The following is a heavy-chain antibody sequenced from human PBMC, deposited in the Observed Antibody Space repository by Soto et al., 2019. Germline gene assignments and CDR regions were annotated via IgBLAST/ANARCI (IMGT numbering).Heavy chain of an antibody. D-gene: IGHD3-10*01. Sequence: PSETLSLTCTVSGGSVTSDRSYWSWIRQPPGKGLEWIGYVYYDGSTNYNPSLKSRVIISLDTSKRQFSLRLTSLTAAATAVYYCATPAGGAFDIWGPGTMVTVSS. J-gene: IGHJ3*02. V-gene: IGHV4-61*01. CDR2: VYYDGST. CDR3: ATPAGGAFDI. CDR1: GGSVTSDRSY.